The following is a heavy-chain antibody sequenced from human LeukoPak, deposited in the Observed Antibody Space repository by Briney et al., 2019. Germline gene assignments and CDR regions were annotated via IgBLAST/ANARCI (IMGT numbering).Heavy chain of an antibody. V-gene: IGHV4-34*01. CDR1: GGSFSGYY. CDR3: ARRYCSSTSCYNFDWFDP. CDR2: INHSGST. Sequence: PSETLSLTCAVYGGSFSGYYWSWIRQPPGKGLEWIGEINHSGSTNYNPSLKSRVTISVDTSKNQFSLKLSSVTAADTAVYYCARRYCSSTSCYNFDWFDPWGQGTLVTVSS. J-gene: IGHJ5*02. D-gene: IGHD2-2*02.